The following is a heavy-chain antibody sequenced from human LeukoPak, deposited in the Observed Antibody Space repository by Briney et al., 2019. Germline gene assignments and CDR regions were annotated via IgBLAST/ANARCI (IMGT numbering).Heavy chain of an antibody. CDR2: ISGSGGST. D-gene: IGHD5-18*01. V-gene: IGHV3-23*01. J-gene: IGHJ3*02. CDR3: AKERSDTAMVGGDAFDS. Sequence: PGGSLRLSCPPSGFTFSSYAMSWFRQAPGKGLEWFSAISGSGGSTYYAGSVKGRFTISRDDSKNALYLKMNSLIAEDTAVYYCAKERSDTAMVGGDAFDSWGQVTMVTVSS. CDR1: GFTFSSYA.